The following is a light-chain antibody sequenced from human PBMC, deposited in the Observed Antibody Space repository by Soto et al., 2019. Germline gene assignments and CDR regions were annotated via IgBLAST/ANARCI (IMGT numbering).Light chain of an antibody. J-gene: IGKJ1*01. CDR1: QSVSSY. Sequence: EIVLTQSPATLSLSPGERATLSCRASQSVSSYLAWYQQKPGQAPRLLIYDASSRATGIPARFSGSGSGTDFTLTISSLEPEDFAFYYCQQRSNWPVTFGQGTKVEIK. CDR3: QQRSNWPVT. CDR2: DAS. V-gene: IGKV3-11*01.